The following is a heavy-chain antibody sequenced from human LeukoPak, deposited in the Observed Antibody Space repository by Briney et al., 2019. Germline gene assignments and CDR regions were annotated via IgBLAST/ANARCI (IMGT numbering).Heavy chain of an antibody. Sequence: GASVKVSCKASGYTFTSYGITWVRQAPGQGLEWMGWITTYKGDTNYAQNLQGRVTMTTDTSTSTAYMDLRSLRSDDTAVYYCARVTLKSTTTRFTLAGDYFDYWGQGTLVTVSS. D-gene: IGHD1-26*01. CDR3: ARVTLKSTTTRFTLAGDYFDY. CDR1: GYTFTSYG. V-gene: IGHV1-18*01. J-gene: IGHJ4*02. CDR2: ITTYKGDT.